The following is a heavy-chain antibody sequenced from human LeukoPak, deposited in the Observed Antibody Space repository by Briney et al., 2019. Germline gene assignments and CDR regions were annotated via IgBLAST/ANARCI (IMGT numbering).Heavy chain of an antibody. CDR1: GFTLSSYS. Sequence: GSLRLSCAASGFTLSSYSMNWVRQAPGKGLEWVSYISSSSTYIYYADSVKGRFTISRDNAKNSLYLQMNSLRAEDTAVYYCAREIVGGTSYWGQGTLVTVSS. D-gene: IGHD1-26*01. CDR3: AREIVGGTSY. V-gene: IGHV3-21*01. CDR2: ISSSSTYI. J-gene: IGHJ4*02.